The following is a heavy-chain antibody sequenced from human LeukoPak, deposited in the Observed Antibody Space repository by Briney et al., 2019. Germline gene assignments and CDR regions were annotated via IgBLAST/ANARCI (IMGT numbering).Heavy chain of an antibody. CDR1: GGSISSYY. Sequence: SETLSLTCTVSGGSISSYYWSWIRQPPGKGLEWIGYIYYSGSTNYNPSLKSRVTISVDTSKNQFSLKLSSVTAADTAVYYCARVGGTNYYYGMDVWGQGTTVTVSS. CDR3: ARVGGTNYYYGMDV. V-gene: IGHV4-59*01. CDR2: IYYSGST. D-gene: IGHD4-23*01. J-gene: IGHJ6*02.